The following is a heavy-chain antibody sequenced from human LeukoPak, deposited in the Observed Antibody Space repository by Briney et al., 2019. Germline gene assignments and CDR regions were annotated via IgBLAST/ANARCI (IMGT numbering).Heavy chain of an antibody. CDR3: ALRGYSSSWTALDY. CDR2: IKQDGSEK. Sequence: GGSLRLSCAASGFTFSSYWMSWVRQAPGKGLEWVANIKQDGSEKYYVDSVKGRFTISRDNAKNSLYLQMNSLRIEDTAVYYCALRGYSSSWTALDYWGQGTLVTVS. CDR1: GFTFSSYW. V-gene: IGHV3-7*01. D-gene: IGHD6-13*01. J-gene: IGHJ4*02.